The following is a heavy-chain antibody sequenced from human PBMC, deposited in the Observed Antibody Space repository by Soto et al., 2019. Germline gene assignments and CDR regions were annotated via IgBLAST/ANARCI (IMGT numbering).Heavy chain of an antibody. D-gene: IGHD2-15*01. V-gene: IGHV4-59*08. CDR2: IYYSGST. CDR3: ARSLGLHFDY. Sequence: SETLSLTCTVSGGSISSYYWSWIRQPPGKGLEWIGYIYYSGSTNYNPSLKSRVTISVDTSKNQFSLKLSSVTAADTAVYHCARSLGLHFDYWGQGTLVTVSS. J-gene: IGHJ4*02. CDR1: GGSISSYY.